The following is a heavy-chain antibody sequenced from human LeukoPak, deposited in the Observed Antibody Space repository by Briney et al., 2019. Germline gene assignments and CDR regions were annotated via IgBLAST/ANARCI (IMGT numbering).Heavy chain of an antibody. CDR2: INPSGGST. CDR1: GFTFTSYY. V-gene: IGHV1-46*01. J-gene: IGHJ6*03. Sequence: GASVKVSCKASGFTFTSYYMHWVRQAPGERLEWMGIINPSGGSTSYAQKLQRRVTMTKDMSTSPVYLELSSRRSEDTAVYYCARGIYKLVYGGNSGDENYYYYMDVWGKGTTVTISS. CDR3: ARGIYKLVYGGNSGDENYYYYMDV. D-gene: IGHD4-23*01.